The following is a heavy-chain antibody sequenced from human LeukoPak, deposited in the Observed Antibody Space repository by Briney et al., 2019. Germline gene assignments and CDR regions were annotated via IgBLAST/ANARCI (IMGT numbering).Heavy chain of an antibody. CDR1: GVSISSYY. V-gene: IGHV4-59*12. D-gene: IGHD2-15*01. Sequence: SETLSLTCTVSGVSISSYYWSWIRQPPGKGLEWIGYMYHSGSTNYNPSLKSRVTISVDTSKNQFSLKLSSVTAADTAVYYCARKLGYCSGGSCYYFDYWGQGTLVTVSS. J-gene: IGHJ4*02. CDR3: ARKLGYCSGGSCYYFDY. CDR2: MYHSGST.